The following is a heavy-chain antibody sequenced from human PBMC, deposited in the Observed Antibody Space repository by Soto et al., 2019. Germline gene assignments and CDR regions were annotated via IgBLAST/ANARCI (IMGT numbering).Heavy chain of an antibody. Sequence: VQLVESGGGLVQPGGSLRLSCAASGFTFSSYAMHWVRQAPGKGLEYVSAISSNGGSTYYANSVKGRFTISRDNSKNTLYIQMGSLRAEDMAVYYCARDTIVVVPAAIDYYYYYYMDVWGKGTTVTVSS. CDR3: ARDTIVVVPAAIDYYYYYYMDV. J-gene: IGHJ6*03. V-gene: IGHV3-64*01. CDR1: GFTFSSYA. CDR2: ISSNGGST. D-gene: IGHD2-2*01.